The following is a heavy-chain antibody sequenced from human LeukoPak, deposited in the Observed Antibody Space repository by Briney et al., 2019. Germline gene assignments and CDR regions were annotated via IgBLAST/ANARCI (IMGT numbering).Heavy chain of an antibody. Sequence: GESLKISCKGSGYSFSSYAMSWVRQAPGKGLEWVSVIYSGGSTYYADSVKGRFTISRDNSKNTLYLQMNSLRAEDTAVYYCARGGSSHFDYWGQGTLVTVSS. V-gene: IGHV3-53*01. CDR2: IYSGGST. D-gene: IGHD3-10*01. J-gene: IGHJ4*02. CDR3: ARGGSSHFDY. CDR1: GYSFSSYA.